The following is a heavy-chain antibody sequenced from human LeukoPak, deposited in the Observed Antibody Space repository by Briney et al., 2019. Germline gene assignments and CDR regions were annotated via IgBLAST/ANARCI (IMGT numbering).Heavy chain of an antibody. CDR1: GGSISSGSYY. V-gene: IGHV4-61*02. D-gene: IGHD1-26*01. CDR2: IYTSGST. J-gene: IGHJ6*02. Sequence: TSQTLSLTCTVSGGSISSGSYYWSWIRQPAGKGLEWIVRIYTSGSTNYNPSLKSRVTISVDTSKNQFSLKLSSVTAADTAVYYCARSAVGATPYYYYGMDVWGQGTTVTVSS. CDR3: ARSAVGATPYYYYGMDV.